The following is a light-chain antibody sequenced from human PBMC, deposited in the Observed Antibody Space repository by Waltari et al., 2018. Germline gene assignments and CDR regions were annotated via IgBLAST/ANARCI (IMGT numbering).Light chain of an antibody. J-gene: IGKJ1*01. CDR2: AAS. V-gene: IGKV3-20*01. CDR3: QHYLRLPVT. CDR1: QSISRT. Sequence: EIVLTQSPGPLSLSPGERATLSCTASQSISRTLVWYQKKPGQAPRLLIYAASTRATGLPDRFSGSGSGTDFSLTISRLEPEDFAVYYCQHYLRLPVTFGQGTKVEIK.